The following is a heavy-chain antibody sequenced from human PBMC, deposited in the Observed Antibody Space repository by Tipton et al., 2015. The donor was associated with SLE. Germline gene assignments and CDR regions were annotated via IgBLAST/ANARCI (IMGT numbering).Heavy chain of an antibody. Sequence: SLRLSCVASGFTFRRYWMSWVRQAPGKGLEWVASIKQDESDKYYVDSVKGRFTVSRDNAKNSLYLQMNTLRAEDTAVYYCARDWGYYDSSGYYCDAFDFWGQGTMVTVSS. CDR1: GFTFRRYW. V-gene: IGHV3-7*01. D-gene: IGHD3-22*01. CDR3: ARDWGYYDSSGYYCDAFDF. CDR2: IKQDESDK. J-gene: IGHJ3*01.